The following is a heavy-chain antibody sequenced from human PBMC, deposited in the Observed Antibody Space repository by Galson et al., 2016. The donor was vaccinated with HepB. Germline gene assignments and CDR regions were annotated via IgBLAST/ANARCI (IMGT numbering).Heavy chain of an antibody. D-gene: IGHD2-15*01. CDR2: LYRGGYT. J-gene: IGHJ5*01. Sequence: SLRLSCAVPDFSVSVSYMSWVRQAPGKGLEWVSVLYRGGYTNYADSVKGRFTISRDNSKNTLYLQMNCLRADDTAVYYCARLGANPSCLGGSCYRWFDSWGQGIMVTVSS. CDR3: ARLGANPSCLGGSCYRWFDS. CDR1: DFSVSVSY. V-gene: IGHV3-53*01.